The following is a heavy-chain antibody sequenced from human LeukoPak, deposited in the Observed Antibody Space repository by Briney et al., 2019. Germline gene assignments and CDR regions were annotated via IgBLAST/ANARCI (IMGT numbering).Heavy chain of an antibody. CDR1: GGSISSYY. CDR2: IYYSGST. D-gene: IGHD2-8*01. J-gene: IGHJ5*02. Sequence: SETLSLTCTVSGGSISSYYWSWIRQPPGKGLEWIANIYYSGSTYYNPSLKSRVTISVDTSKNQFSLKLSSVTAADTAVYYCAGLIRPGWFDPWGQGTLVTVSS. CDR3: AGLIRPGWFDP. V-gene: IGHV4-59*04.